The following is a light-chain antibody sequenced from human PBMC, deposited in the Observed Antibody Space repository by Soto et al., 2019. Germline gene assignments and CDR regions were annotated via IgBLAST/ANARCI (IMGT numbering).Light chain of an antibody. Sequence: EMFLTQSPGPLSLSPVERATLSCMASQSVSNNYLAWYQQKPGQAPRLLIYGASNRATGIPDRFSGSGSGTDFTLTISRLEPEDFAVYYCQQYGSSGTFGQGTKVDIK. CDR1: QSVSNNY. CDR3: QQYGSSGT. CDR2: GAS. V-gene: IGKV3-20*01. J-gene: IGKJ1*01.